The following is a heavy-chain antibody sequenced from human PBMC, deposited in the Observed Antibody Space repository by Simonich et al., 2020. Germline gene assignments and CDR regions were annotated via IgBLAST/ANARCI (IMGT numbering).Heavy chain of an antibody. CDR1: GFTFRSYW. J-gene: IGHJ6*03. Sequence: EVQLGESGGGLVQPGGSLRLSCAASGFTFRSYWMSWGRQAPGKGLGGVANRKKEGSGKYYVDAGKGRFTISRDNAMNTLDLQRNSLRAEDTAVYYCARDGLGTAYYYYMDVWGKGTTVTVSS. V-gene: IGHV3-7*01. CDR2: RKKEGSGK. CDR3: ARDGLGTAYYYYMDV. D-gene: IGHD7-27*01.